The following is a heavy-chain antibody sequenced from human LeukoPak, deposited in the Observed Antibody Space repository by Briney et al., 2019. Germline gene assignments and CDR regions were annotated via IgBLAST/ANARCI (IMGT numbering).Heavy chain of an antibody. CDR3: VGGQQLGFDY. J-gene: IGHJ4*02. D-gene: IGHD6-13*01. Sequence: PGGSLRLSYAASGFTFSSYSINWVRQAPGKGLEWVSSISSSSGYIYYADSVKGRFTISRDNDKNSLYLQMNSLRAEDTAVYYCVGGQQLGFDYWGQGTLVTVSS. CDR2: ISSSSGYI. CDR1: GFTFSSYS. V-gene: IGHV3-21*01.